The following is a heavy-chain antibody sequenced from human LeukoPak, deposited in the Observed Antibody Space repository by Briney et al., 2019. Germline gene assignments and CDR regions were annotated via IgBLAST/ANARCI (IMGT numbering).Heavy chain of an antibody. CDR3: ARSALSGTGYFDY. Sequence: ATVKVSCKASDNTFITSYMHWVRQAPGQGLEWMGIINPSGGGTGYARKFRGRVTMTGDTSMSTVYMELSSLLSEDTAVYYCARSALSGTGYFDYWGQGTLVTVSS. D-gene: IGHD1-1*01. J-gene: IGHJ4*02. CDR2: INPSGGGT. V-gene: IGHV1-46*01. CDR1: DNTFITSY.